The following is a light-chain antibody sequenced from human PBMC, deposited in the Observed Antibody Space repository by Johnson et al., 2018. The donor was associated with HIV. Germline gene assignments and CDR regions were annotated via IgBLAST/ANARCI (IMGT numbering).Light chain of an antibody. J-gene: IGLJ1*01. Sequence: QSVLTQPPSVSAAPGQKVTISCSGSSSNIGNNHVSWYQQFPGAAPKLLIYENNKRPSGIPDRFSGSKSGTSATLGITGLQTGAEADYYCATWDGSLTIWVGVGTGTEITVL. CDR3: ATWDGSLTIWVG. CDR1: SSNIGNNH. CDR2: ENN. V-gene: IGLV1-51*02.